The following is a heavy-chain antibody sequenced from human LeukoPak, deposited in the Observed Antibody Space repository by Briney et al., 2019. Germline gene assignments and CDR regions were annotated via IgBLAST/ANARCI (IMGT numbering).Heavy chain of an antibody. CDR2: INTNTGNP. CDR1: GYTFTSYA. J-gene: IGHJ3*02. V-gene: IGHV7-4-1*02. CDR3: ARGHSSSWYWAFDI. Sequence: GASVKVSCKASGYTFTSYAMNWVRQAPGQGLEWMGWINTNTGNPTYAQGFTGRFVFSLDTSVSTAYLQISSLKAEDTAVYYCARGHSSSWYWAFDIWGQGTMVIVSS. D-gene: IGHD6-13*01.